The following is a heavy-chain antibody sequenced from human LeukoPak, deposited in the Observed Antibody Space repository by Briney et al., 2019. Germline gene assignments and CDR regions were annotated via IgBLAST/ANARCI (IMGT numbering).Heavy chain of an antibody. CDR1: GFTFSSYG. D-gene: IGHD1-14*01. CDR3: AKDPDPPGNYFDY. J-gene: IGHJ4*02. Sequence: GGSLRLSCAASGFTFSSYGMHWVRQAPGKGLEWVAFIRYDGSNKYYADSVKGRFTNSRDNSKNTLYLQMNSLRAEDTAVYYCAKDPDPPGNYFDYWGQGTLVTVSS. CDR2: IRYDGSNK. V-gene: IGHV3-30*02.